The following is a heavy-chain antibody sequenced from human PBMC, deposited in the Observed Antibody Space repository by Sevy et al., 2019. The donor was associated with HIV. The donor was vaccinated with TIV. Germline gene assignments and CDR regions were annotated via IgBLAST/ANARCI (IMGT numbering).Heavy chain of an antibody. Sequence: GESLKISCKGSGYIFSTYWISWVRQMPGKGLEWMGGIYPGDSDTRYSPSFQGQVTIYAVKSISTAYMQWSSLRASDTAICYCAGHVYCSSDTCYSHGYYYGMDVWGQGTTVTVSS. V-gene: IGHV5-51*01. CDR3: AGHVYCSSDTCYSHGYYYGMDV. CDR1: GYIFSTYW. CDR2: IYPGDSDT. D-gene: IGHD2-15*01. J-gene: IGHJ6*02.